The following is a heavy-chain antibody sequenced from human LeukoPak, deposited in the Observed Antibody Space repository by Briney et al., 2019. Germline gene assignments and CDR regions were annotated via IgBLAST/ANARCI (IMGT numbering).Heavy chain of an antibody. CDR2: ISAYNGNT. J-gene: IGHJ6*02. CDR3: ARDRANNIVVVPAAERFHYYYGMDV. D-gene: IGHD2-2*01. CDR1: GYTFTSYG. V-gene: IGHV1-18*01. Sequence: GASVKVSCKASGYTFTSYGISWVRQAPGQGLEWMGWISAYNGNTNYAQKLQGRVTMTTDTSTSTAYMELRSLRSDDTAVYYCARDRANNIVVVPAAERFHYYYGMDVWGQGTTVTVSS.